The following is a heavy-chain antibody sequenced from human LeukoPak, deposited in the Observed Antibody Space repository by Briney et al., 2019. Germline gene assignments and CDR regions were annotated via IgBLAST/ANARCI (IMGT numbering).Heavy chain of an antibody. Sequence: SETLSLTCTVSGGSISSYYWSWIRRPPGKGLEWIGYIYYSGSTNYNPSLKSRVTISVDTSKNQFSLKLSSVTAADTAVYYCARDHYDFWSGYYTGSRFDPWGQGTLVTVSS. CDR2: IYYSGST. V-gene: IGHV4-59*01. J-gene: IGHJ5*02. CDR1: GGSISSYY. D-gene: IGHD3-3*01. CDR3: ARDHYDFWSGYYTGSRFDP.